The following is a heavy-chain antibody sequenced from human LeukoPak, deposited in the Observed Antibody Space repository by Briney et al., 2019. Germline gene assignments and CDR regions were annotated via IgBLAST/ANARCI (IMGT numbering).Heavy chain of an antibody. V-gene: IGHV3-21*01. D-gene: IGHD1-1*01. CDR2: ISSSSSYI. CDR3: ARVHHWNDSPFQH. J-gene: IGHJ1*01. Sequence: PGGSLRLSCAASGLTFSSYSMNWVRQAPGKGLXXXSSISSSSSYIYYADSVKGRFTISRDNAKNSLYLQMNSLRAEDTAVYYCARVHHWNDSPFQHWGQGTLVTVSS. CDR1: GLTFSSYS.